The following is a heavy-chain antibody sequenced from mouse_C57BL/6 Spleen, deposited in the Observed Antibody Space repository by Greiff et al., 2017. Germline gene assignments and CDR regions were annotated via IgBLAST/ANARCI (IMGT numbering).Heavy chain of an antibody. J-gene: IGHJ2*01. CDR1: GFTFSDYG. CDR3: ARAPSYYGSSLFDY. CDR2: ISSGSSTI. Sequence: EVKVVESGGGLVKPGGSLKLSCAASGFTFSDYGMHWVRQAPEKGLEWVAYISSGSSTIYYADTVKGRFTISRDNAKNTLFLQMTSLRSEDTAMYYCARAPSYYGSSLFDYWGQGTTLTVSS. D-gene: IGHD1-1*01. V-gene: IGHV5-17*01.